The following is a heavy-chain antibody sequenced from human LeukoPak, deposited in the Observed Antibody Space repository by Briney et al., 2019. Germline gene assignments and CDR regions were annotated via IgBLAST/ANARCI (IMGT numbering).Heavy chain of an antibody. CDR2: ISGSGSTT. D-gene: IGHD2-15*01. Sequence: PGGSLRLSCAASGFTFSNYYMSWIRQAPGKGLEWVSSISGSGSTTYYADSVKGRFTISRDNSKNTLYLQMNSLRAEDTAVYYCVICRYYYSGLYQLFDYWAQGTLVPVSS. CDR3: VICRYYYSGLYQLFDY. CDR1: GFTFSNYY. J-gene: IGHJ4*02. V-gene: IGHV3-23*01.